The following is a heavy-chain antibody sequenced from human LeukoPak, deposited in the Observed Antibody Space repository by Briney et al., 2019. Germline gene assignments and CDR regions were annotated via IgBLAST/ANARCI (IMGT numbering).Heavy chain of an antibody. Sequence: ASVKVSCKASGGTFSSYAISWVRQAPGQGLEWMGGIIPIFGTANYAQKFQGRVTITTDESTSTAYMELSSLRSEDTAVYYCARAPRMVYAAKIYYYYYYMDVWGKGTTVTVSS. D-gene: IGHD2-8*01. V-gene: IGHV1-69*05. CDR1: GGTFSSYA. CDR3: ARAPRMVYAAKIYYYYYYMDV. J-gene: IGHJ6*03. CDR2: IIPIFGTA.